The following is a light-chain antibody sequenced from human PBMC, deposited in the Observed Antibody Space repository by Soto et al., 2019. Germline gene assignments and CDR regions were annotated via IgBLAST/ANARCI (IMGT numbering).Light chain of an antibody. CDR2: AAS. CDR1: ENVGSSY. J-gene: IGKJ1*01. V-gene: IGKV3-20*01. CDR3: QHYGHLWT. Sequence: EIVLTQSPGIVSLSPGEIAALSCRASENVGSSYISWYQQRPGLAPRLLIFAASSRATGIPERFNGSGSGTDFTLTISRLETEDVAVYYCQHYGHLWTFGQGTKVDIK.